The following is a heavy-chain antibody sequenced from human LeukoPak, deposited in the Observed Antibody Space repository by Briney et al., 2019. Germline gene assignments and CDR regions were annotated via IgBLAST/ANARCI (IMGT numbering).Heavy chain of an antibody. CDR3: ARDEEYCTSTSCYGDYYYYMDV. Sequence: GGSLRLSCAASGFTFSSYEMNWVRQAPGKGLEWVSYISRSGNTIYYADSVKGRFTISRDNAKNSLYLQMNSLRAEDTAVYYCARDEEYCTSTSCYGDYYYYMDVWGKGTTVTVSS. CDR1: GFTFSSYE. J-gene: IGHJ6*03. CDR2: ISRSGNTI. V-gene: IGHV3-48*03. D-gene: IGHD2-2*01.